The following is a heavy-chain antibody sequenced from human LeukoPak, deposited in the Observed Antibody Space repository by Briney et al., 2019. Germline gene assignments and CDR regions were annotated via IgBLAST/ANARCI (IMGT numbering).Heavy chain of an antibody. Sequence: SETLPLTCTVSGGSISSYYWSWIRQPPGKGLEWIGYIYYSGSTNYNPSLKSRVTISVDTSKNQFSLKLSSVTAADTAVYYCARVTYCSSTSCGFDPWGQGTLVTVSS. J-gene: IGHJ5*02. CDR2: IYYSGST. CDR3: ARVTYCSSTSCGFDP. D-gene: IGHD2-2*01. V-gene: IGHV4-59*01. CDR1: GGSISSYY.